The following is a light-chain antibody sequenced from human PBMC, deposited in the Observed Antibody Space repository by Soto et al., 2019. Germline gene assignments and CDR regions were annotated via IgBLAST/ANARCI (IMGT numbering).Light chain of an antibody. CDR2: GAS. CDR3: QQHNNWPWT. V-gene: IGKV3-15*01. CDR1: QSVSSN. Sequence: ILLTQSPVTMSMSPGERAPLSFRASQSVSSNLAWYQQKPGQAPRLLIYGASTRATGIPARFSGSGSGTEFTLSISSLQSEDFAVYHCQQHNNWPWTFGQGTKVDIK. J-gene: IGKJ1*01.